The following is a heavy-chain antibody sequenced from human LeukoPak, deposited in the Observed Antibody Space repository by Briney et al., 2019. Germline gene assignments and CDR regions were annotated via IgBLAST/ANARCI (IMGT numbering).Heavy chain of an antibody. V-gene: IGHV3-9*01. Sequence: GRSLRLSCAASGFTFDDYAMHWVRQAPGKGLEWVSGISWNSGSIGYADSVKGRFTISRDNAKNSLYLQMNSLRAEDTALYYCAKVAPTYYYDSIHGHFDYWGQGTLVTVSS. CDR2: ISWNSGSI. J-gene: IGHJ4*02. D-gene: IGHD3-22*01. CDR1: GFTFDDYA. CDR3: AKVAPTYYYDSIHGHFDY.